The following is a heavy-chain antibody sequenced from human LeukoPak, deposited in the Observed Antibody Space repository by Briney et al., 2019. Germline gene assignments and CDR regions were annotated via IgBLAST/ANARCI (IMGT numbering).Heavy chain of an antibody. D-gene: IGHD6-19*01. V-gene: IGHV3-7*01. J-gene: IGHJ4*02. CDR3: AKAPYGIAVAGSYFDY. CDR1: GFTFSSYW. Sequence: GGSLRLSCAASGFTFSSYWMSWVRQAPGKGLEWVANIKQDGSEKYYVDSVKGRFTISRDNAKNSVYLQMNSLRAEDTAVYYCAKAPYGIAVAGSYFDYWGQGTLVTVSS. CDR2: IKQDGSEK.